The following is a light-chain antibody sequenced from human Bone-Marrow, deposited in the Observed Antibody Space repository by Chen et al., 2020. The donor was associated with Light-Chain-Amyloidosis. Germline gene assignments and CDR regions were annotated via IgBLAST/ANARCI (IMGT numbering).Light chain of an antibody. CDR2: DVS. CDR3: SSYTSSTTLVL. CDR1: SSDIAGHNY. J-gene: IGLJ2*01. V-gene: IGLV2-14*03. Sequence: QSALTQPASVSGSPGQTITISCTGSSSDIAGHNYVSWYQQHPDKAPKLMLYDVSNRPSGVSDRFSGSKSGYTASLTISGLQAEDEADYYCSSYTSSTTLVLSGGGTKLTVL.